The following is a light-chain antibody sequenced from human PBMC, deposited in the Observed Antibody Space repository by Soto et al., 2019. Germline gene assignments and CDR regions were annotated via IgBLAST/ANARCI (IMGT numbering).Light chain of an antibody. CDR2: GAS. Sequence: EIVLTQSPSTLSVSPVERVSLSCQASQSVDINLAWYQQKPGQAPRLLIYGASTRATDMPGRFSGRGSGTEFTLTISSLQSEDFAVYYCQQYRNWPRTFGQGTTV. J-gene: IGKJ1*01. CDR3: QQYRNWPRT. V-gene: IGKV3-15*01. CDR1: QSVDIN.